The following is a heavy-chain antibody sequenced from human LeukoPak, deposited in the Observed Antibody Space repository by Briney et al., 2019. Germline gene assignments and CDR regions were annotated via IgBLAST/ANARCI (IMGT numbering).Heavy chain of an antibody. J-gene: IGHJ3*02. D-gene: IGHD3-10*01. CDR3: ARDPLWFGELLNAFDI. CDR2: IIPIFGTA. V-gene: IGHV1-69*13. CDR1: GGTFSSYA. Sequence: GASVKVSCKASGGTFSSYAISWVRQAPGQGLEWMGGIIPIFGTANYARKFQGRVTITADESTSTAYMELSSLRSEDTAVYYCARDPLWFGELLNAFDIWGQGTMVTVSS.